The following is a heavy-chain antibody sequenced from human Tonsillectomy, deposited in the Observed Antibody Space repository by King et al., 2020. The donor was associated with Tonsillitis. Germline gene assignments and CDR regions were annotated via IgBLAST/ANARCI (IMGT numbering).Heavy chain of an antibody. CDR3: ARLMGGTRAGVAVPAPWFDP. Sequence: QLQESGPGLVKPSETLSLTCTVSGDSISSSSYYWGWIRQPPGKGLEWIGSIYYSGRTYYNPSLKSRVTISVDTSKNQFSLKLSSVTAADTAVFYCARLMGGTRAGVAVPAPWFDPWGQGTLVTVSS. J-gene: IGHJ5*02. CDR2: IYYSGRT. D-gene: IGHD6-19*01. CDR1: GDSISSSSYY. V-gene: IGHV4-39*07.